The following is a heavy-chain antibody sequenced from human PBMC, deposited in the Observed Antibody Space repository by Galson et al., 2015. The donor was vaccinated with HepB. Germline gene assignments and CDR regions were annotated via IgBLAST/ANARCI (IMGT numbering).Heavy chain of an antibody. J-gene: IGHJ3*02. CDR1: GFIFSDYY. V-gene: IGHV3-72*01. Sequence: SLRLSCAASGFIFSDYYIDWVRQAPGKGLEWVGRIGNKASSYTTEYAASVKGRFTISGDDSKNTLYLQMSSLRTEDTAVYYCARGWSTTAVYALDIWGQGTMVTVSS. CDR3: ARGWSTTAVYALDI. D-gene: IGHD1-1*01. CDR2: IGNKASSYTT.